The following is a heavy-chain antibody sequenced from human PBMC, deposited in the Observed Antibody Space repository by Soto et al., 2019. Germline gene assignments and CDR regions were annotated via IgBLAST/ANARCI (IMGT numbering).Heavy chain of an antibody. CDR3: ARDSGSGFLRYFDY. V-gene: IGHV3-48*01. Sequence: GGSLRLSCAASGFTFSSYSMNWVRQAPGKGLEWVSYISSSSSTIYYADSVKGRFTISRDNAKNSLYLQMNSLRAEDTAVYYCARDSGSGFLRYFDYWGQGTLVTVSS. CDR1: GFTFSSYS. CDR2: ISSSSSTI. J-gene: IGHJ4*02. D-gene: IGHD3-10*01.